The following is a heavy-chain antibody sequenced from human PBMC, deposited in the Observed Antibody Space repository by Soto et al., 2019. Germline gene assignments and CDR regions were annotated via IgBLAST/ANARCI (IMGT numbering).Heavy chain of an antibody. D-gene: IGHD1-7*01. J-gene: IGHJ4*02. CDR1: GYTFTSYG. V-gene: IGHV1-69*06. CDR2: IIPISGAA. CDR3: ARDMTRTVVPYFDF. Sequence: SVKVSCKASGYTFTSYGISWVRQAPGQGLEWMGRIIPISGAANYAQKFQGRVTITADKSTSTSYMELSSLRSEDTAVYYCARDMTRTVVPYFDFWGQGTLVTVSS.